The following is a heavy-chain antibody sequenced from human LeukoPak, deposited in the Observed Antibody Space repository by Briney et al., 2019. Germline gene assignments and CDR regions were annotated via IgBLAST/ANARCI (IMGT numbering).Heavy chain of an antibody. J-gene: IGHJ4*02. D-gene: IGHD6-19*01. CDR2: TYYRSTWYN. V-gene: IGHV6-1*01. CDR3: ARSPSPYSSGWYFDY. CDR1: GDSVSSNSVT. Sequence: SQAHSLTCAISGDSVSSNSVTWNWIRQSPSRGLEWLGRTYYRSTWYNDYAVSVRGRITVNPDTSKNQFSLHLNSVTPEDTAVYYCARSPSPYSSGWYFDYWGQGTLVTVSS.